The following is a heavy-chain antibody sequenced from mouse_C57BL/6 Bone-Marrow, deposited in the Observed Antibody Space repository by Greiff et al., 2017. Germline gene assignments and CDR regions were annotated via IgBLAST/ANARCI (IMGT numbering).Heavy chain of an antibody. Sequence: QVQLQQPGAELVKPGASVKMSCKASGYTFTSYWITWVKQRPGQGLAWIGDIYPGSGSTNYNEKFKSKAPLTVDTSSSTAYMQLSSLTSEDSSVYYCARPYYSNYCYFDVWGTGTTVTVSS. CDR3: ARPYYSNYCYFDV. J-gene: IGHJ1*03. V-gene: IGHV1-55*01. CDR2: IYPGSGST. D-gene: IGHD2-5*01. CDR1: GYTFTSYW.